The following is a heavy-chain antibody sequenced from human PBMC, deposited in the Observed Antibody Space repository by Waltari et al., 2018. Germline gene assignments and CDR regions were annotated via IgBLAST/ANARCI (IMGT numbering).Heavy chain of an antibody. CDR1: GFLFNIYS. CDR2: ISHDAERS. V-gene: IGHV3-30*18. J-gene: IGHJ2*01. Sequence: QARLEESGGGVVQPGRSLRLSCVGSGFLFNIYSLYWVRQAPGKGLEWVAVISHDAERSDYADFARGRFTISRDNSRKTVFLQMDSLTTEDSAVYYCAKEQTFLKHCLDLWGRGTLVTVSS. D-gene: IGHD3-3*02. CDR3: AKEQTFLKHCLDL.